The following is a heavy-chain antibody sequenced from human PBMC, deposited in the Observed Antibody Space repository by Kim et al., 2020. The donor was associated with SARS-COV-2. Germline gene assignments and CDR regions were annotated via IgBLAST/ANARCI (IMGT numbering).Heavy chain of an antibody. CDR3: AKRAVVLLWFGELFYFDY. Sequence: GGSLRLSCAASGFTFSSYAMSWVRQAPGKGLEWVSAISGSGGSTYYADSVKGRFTISRDNSKNTLYLQMNSLRAEDTAVYYCAKRAVVLLWFGELFYFDYWGEGTLVTVSS. V-gene: IGHV3-23*01. CDR1: GFTFSSYA. D-gene: IGHD3-10*01. CDR2: ISGSGGST. J-gene: IGHJ4*02.